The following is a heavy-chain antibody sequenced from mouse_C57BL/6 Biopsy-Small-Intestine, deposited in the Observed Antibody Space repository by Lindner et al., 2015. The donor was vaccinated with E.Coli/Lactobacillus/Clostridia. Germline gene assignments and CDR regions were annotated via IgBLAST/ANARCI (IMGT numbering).Heavy chain of an antibody. CDR3: ARRQLNWFDY. CDR1: GYSFTDYN. D-gene: IGHD3-2*02. Sequence: VQLQESGPELVKPGASVKISCKASGYSFTDYNMNWVRQSNGKSLEWIGVVTPNYGTTTYNQNFKGKATLTVDQSSSTAYMQLNSLTSEDSAVYYCARRQLNWFDYWGQGTLVTVSA. V-gene: IGHV1-39*01. J-gene: IGHJ3*01. CDR2: VTPNYGTT.